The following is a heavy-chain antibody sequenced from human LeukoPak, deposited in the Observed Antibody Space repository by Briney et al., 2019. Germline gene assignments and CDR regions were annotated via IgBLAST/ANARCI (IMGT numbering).Heavy chain of an antibody. Sequence: GGSLRLSCTASGFTFSTYSMTWVRQAPGKGLEWVSSISDSSTYIYYTDSVKGRFTISRDNAKNSLYLQMNSLRAEDTAVYYCAKELGCSGGSCYYGMDVWGQGTTVTVSS. J-gene: IGHJ6*02. D-gene: IGHD2-15*01. CDR2: ISDSSTYI. V-gene: IGHV3-21*01. CDR3: AKELGCSGGSCYYGMDV. CDR1: GFTFSTYS.